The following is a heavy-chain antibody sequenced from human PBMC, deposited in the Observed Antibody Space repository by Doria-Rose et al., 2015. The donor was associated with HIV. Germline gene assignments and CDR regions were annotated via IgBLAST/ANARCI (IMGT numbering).Heavy chain of an antibody. CDR2: ISWDSGAK. J-gene: IGHJ6*03. Sequence: VQLVQSGGGLVQPGRSLGLSCVGSGFSFESYAMHWVRLAPGKGLEWVAGISWDSGAKGNADSVEGRFTISRDNAKKSVYLEMRSLRPEDTALYYCAKAPIIGPKYYFYMDVWGKGTSVTVSS. V-gene: IGHV3-9*01. D-gene: IGHD3-3*01. CDR3: AKAPIIGPKYYFYMDV. CDR1: GFSFESYA.